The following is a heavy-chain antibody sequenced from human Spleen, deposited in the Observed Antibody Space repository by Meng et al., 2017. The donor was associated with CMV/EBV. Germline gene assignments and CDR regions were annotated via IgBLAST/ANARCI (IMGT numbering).Heavy chain of an antibody. V-gene: IGHV1-46*01. J-gene: IGHJ6*02. CDR3: ARTPDRFLEWSNGMDV. D-gene: IGHD3-3*01. CDR1: GYTFITYY. Sequence: ASVKVSCKASGYTFITYYIHWVRQAPGQGLEWMGRINPDGGTTTYSQKFQGGVTLTSDTSTNTVYMELSRLRYEDTAVYYCARTPDRFLEWSNGMDVWGQGTTVTVSS. CDR2: INPDGGTT.